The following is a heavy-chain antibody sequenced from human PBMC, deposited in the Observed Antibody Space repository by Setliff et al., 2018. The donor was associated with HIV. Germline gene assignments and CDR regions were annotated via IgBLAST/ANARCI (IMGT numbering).Heavy chain of an antibody. V-gene: IGHV1-8*01. CDR2: MNPNSGNT. D-gene: IGHD3-3*01. J-gene: IGHJ4*02. CDR1: GGTFNSYA. Sequence: ASVKVSCKASGGTFNSYAFSWVRQATGQGLEWMGWMNPNSGNTGYAQKFQGRVTMTRNTSISTAYMELSSLRSEDTAVYYCARGRKQPITIFGVVSRNVAHYFDYWGQGTLVTVSS. CDR3: ARGRKQPITIFGVVSRNVAHYFDY.